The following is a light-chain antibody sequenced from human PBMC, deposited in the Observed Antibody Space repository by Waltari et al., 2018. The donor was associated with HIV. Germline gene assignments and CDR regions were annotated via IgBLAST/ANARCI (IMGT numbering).Light chain of an antibody. CDR2: GIN. V-gene: IGLV1-47*01. CDR3: AAWDDSLGGPV. CDR1: TSNIGSNY. Sequence: QSVLTQPPSASGTPGQRVTISCSGSTSNIGSNYVHWYQHLPGTAPKLLIYGINERPSGVSDRFAGSKSDTSASLAISGLRSEDEGDYSCAAWDDSLGGPVFGGGTQLTVL. J-gene: IGLJ7*01.